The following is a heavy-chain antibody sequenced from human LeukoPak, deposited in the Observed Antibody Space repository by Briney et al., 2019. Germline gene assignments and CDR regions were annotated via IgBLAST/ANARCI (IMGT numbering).Heavy chain of an antibody. Sequence: ASVKVSCEASEGTFISYTISWVRQAPGQGLEWMGRIIPILGIANYAQKFQGRVTITADKSTSTAYMELSSLRSEDTAVFYCARGHQPPYYGMDVWGQGTTVTVSS. CDR2: IIPILGIA. CDR1: EGTFISYT. V-gene: IGHV1-69*02. CDR3: ARGHQPPYYGMDV. J-gene: IGHJ6*02.